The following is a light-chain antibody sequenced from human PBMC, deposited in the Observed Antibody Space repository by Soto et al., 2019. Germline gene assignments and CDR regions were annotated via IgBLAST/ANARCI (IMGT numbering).Light chain of an antibody. CDR3: SSYAGSNNLHVL. Sequence: QSALTQPASVSGSPGQSITISCTGTSSDVGYYNFVSWYQQHPGKAPKLIIYEVIKRPSGVPDRFSGSKSGNTASLTVSGLQAEDEADYYCSSYAGSNNLHVLFGGGTKLTVL. V-gene: IGLV2-8*01. CDR1: SSDVGYYNF. CDR2: EVI. J-gene: IGLJ2*01.